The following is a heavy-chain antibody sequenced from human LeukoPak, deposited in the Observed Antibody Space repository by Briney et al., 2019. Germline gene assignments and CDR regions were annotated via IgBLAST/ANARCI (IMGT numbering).Heavy chain of an antibody. V-gene: IGHV3-23*01. J-gene: IGHJ3*02. CDR2: ISGSGGST. CDR3: AKDDPLWFEGRYGAFDI. CDR1: GFTVSSNY. Sequence: GGSLRLSCAASGFTVSSNYMSWVRQAPGKGLEWVSAISGSGGSTYYADSVKGRFTISRDNSKNTLYLQMNSLRAEDTAVYYCAKDDPLWFEGRYGAFDIWGQGTMVTVSS. D-gene: IGHD3-10*01.